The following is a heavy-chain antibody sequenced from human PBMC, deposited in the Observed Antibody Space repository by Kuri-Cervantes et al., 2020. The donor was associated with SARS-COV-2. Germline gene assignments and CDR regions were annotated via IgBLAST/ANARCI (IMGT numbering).Heavy chain of an antibody. CDR2: IYYSGST. D-gene: IGHD3-3*01. J-gene: IGHJ4*02. V-gene: IGHV4-39*01. CDR3: ARHGTGYDFWSGYYGEDY. CDR1: GGSISSYY. Sequence: GSLRLSCTVSGGSISSYYWGWIRQPPGKGLEWIGSIYYSGSTYYNPSLKSRVTISVDTSKNQFSLKLSSVTAADTAVYYCARHGTGYDFWSGYYGEDYWGQGTLVTVSS.